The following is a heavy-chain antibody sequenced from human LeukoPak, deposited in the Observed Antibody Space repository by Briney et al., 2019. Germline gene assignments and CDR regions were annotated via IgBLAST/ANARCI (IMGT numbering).Heavy chain of an antibody. Sequence: GGSLRLSCAASGSTFSSYGMHWVRQAPGKGLEWVSYISSSGSTIYYADSVKGRFTISRDNAKNSLYLQMNSLRADDTAVYYCARGPYASGSYGRRGWVHYMDVWGKGTTVTISS. D-gene: IGHD3-10*01. CDR2: ISSSGSTI. J-gene: IGHJ6*03. V-gene: IGHV3-48*04. CDR3: ARGPYASGSYGRRGWVHYMDV. CDR1: GSTFSSYG.